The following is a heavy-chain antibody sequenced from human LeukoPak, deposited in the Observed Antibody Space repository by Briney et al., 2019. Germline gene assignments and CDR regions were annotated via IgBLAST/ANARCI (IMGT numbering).Heavy chain of an antibody. J-gene: IGHJ4*02. Sequence: SETLSLSCAVSGVSFSGYYWSCVRQPPGKGLEWVWGINNSGSTTYNPSLKSRVIISVYTSQKQFSLKLSAVTAADTAVCYCARQSQFGSWARRRVFDYWGQGTLVTASS. CDR1: GVSFSGYY. CDR2: INNSGST. V-gene: IGHV4-34*01. D-gene: IGHD6-13*01. CDR3: ARQSQFGSWARRRVFDY.